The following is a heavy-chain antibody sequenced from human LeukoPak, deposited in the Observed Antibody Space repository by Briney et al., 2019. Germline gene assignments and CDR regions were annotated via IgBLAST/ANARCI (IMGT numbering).Heavy chain of an antibody. CDR1: GFTFSSYG. J-gene: IGHJ4*02. D-gene: IGHD2-15*01. Sequence: GRSLRLSCAASGFTFSSYGMHWVRQAPGKGLEWVAVIWYDGSNKYYADSVKGRFTISRDNSKNTLYLQMNSLRAEDTAVYYCAKDLGRYCSGGSCYPFDCWGQGTLVTVSS. CDR3: AKDLGRYCSGGSCYPFDC. CDR2: IWYDGSNK. V-gene: IGHV3-33*06.